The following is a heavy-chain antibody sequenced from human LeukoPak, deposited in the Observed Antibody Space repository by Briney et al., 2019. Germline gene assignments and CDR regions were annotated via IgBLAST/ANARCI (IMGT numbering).Heavy chain of an antibody. D-gene: IGHD6-19*01. CDR1: GFTFSSCA. CDR2: ISGSGGRP. CDR3: AKMTQWLVPDWFDP. V-gene: IGHV3-23*01. Sequence: GGSLRLSCAASGFTFSSCAMSWVRQAPGKGLEWVSAISGSGGRPYYADSVKGRFTISRDNSKNTLYLQMNSLRAEDTAVYYCAKMTQWLVPDWFDPWGQGTLVTVSS. J-gene: IGHJ5*02.